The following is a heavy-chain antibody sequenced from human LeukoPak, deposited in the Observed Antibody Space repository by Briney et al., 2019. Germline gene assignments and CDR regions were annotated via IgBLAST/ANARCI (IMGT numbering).Heavy chain of an antibody. J-gene: IGHJ6*02. CDR2: IKQDGSEK. CDR1: GFTFSSYW. V-gene: IGHV3-7*01. CDR3: ARDIRYSSSFWDYYYGMDV. Sequence: PGGSLRLSCAASGFTFSSYWMSWVRQAPGKGLEWVANIKQDGSEKYYVDSVKGRFTISRDNAKNSLYLQMNSLRAEDTAVYFCARDIRYSSSFWDYYYGMDVWGQGTTVTVSS. D-gene: IGHD6-13*01.